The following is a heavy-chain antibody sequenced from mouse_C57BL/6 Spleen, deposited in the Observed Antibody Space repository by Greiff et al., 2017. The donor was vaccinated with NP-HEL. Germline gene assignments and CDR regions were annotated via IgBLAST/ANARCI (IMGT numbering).Heavy chain of an antibody. J-gene: IGHJ2*01. Sequence: EVQLVESGGGLVQPGGSMKLSCVASGFTFSNYWMNWVRQSPEKGLEWVAQIRLKSDNYATHYAESVKGRFTISRDDSKSSVYMQMNNVRAEDTGIYYCTAGSSYFDYWGQGTTLTVSS. V-gene: IGHV6-3*01. CDR2: IRLKSDNYAT. D-gene: IGHD1-1*01. CDR3: TAGSSYFDY. CDR1: GFTFSNYW.